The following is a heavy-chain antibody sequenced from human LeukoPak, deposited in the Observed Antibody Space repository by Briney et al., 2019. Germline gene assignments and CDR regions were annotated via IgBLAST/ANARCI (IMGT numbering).Heavy chain of an antibody. Sequence: GGSLRLSCAASGFTLSSYSMNWVRQAPGKGLEWVSSISSSSSYIYYADSVKGRFTISRDNAKNSLYLQMNSLRAEDTAVYYCARDPSWGDYVWGSYPASPFDYWGQGTLVTVSS. D-gene: IGHD3-16*02. CDR2: ISSSSSYI. V-gene: IGHV3-21*01. J-gene: IGHJ4*02. CDR1: GFTLSSYS. CDR3: ARDPSWGDYVWGSYPASPFDY.